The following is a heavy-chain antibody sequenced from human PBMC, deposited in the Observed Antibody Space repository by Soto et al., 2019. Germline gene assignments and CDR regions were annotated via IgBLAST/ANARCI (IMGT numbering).Heavy chain of an antibody. CDR3: AWSIVVVTALDY. CDR1: GYTFTSYA. CDR2: INAGNGNT. J-gene: IGHJ4*02. Sequence: QVQLVQSGAEEKKPGASVKVSCKASGYTFTSYAMHWVRQAPGQRLEWMGWINAGNGNTKYSQKFQGRVTITRDTSASTAYMELSSLSSEDTAVYYCAWSIVVVTALDYWGQGTLVTVSS. V-gene: IGHV1-3*05. D-gene: IGHD2-21*02.